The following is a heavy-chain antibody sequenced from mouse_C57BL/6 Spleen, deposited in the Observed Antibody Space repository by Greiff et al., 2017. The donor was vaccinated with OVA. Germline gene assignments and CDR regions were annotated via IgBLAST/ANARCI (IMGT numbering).Heavy chain of an antibody. V-gene: IGHV1-61*01. CDR2: ISPSDSET. CDR3: ARSSNCYFDY. CDR1: GYTFTSYW. Sequence: QVQLKQPGAELVRPGSSVKLSCKASGYTFTSYWMDWVKQRPGQGLEWIGNISPSDSETNYNQQFKDKATLTVDKSSSTASMQLSSLTSEDSAVYYGARSSNCYFDYWGQGTTLTVSS. J-gene: IGHJ2*01. D-gene: IGHD2-5*01.